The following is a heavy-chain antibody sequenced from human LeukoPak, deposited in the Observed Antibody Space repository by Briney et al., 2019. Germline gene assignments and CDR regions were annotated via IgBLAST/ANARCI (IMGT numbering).Heavy chain of an antibody. Sequence: GGSLRLSCAASGFTFSSYSMNWVRQAPGKGLEWVSYISSGGSSIYYADSVKGRFTISRDNAKNSLYLQMNSLRGEDAAVYYCARHMEDSSSWYHFDYWGQGTLVTVSS. D-gene: IGHD6-13*01. V-gene: IGHV3-48*01. CDR2: ISSGGSSI. CDR1: GFTFSSYS. J-gene: IGHJ4*02. CDR3: ARHMEDSSSWYHFDY.